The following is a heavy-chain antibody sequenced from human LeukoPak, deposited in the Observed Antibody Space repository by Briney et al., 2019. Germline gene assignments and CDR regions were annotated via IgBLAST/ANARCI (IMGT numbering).Heavy chain of an antibody. CDR2: ISFDGRNK. Sequence: SGGSLRLSCAASEFTFSSYALHWVRQAPGKGLEWVAVISFDGRNKYYADSVKGRFTISRDNSKNTVYLQMNSLRGEDTAVYFCARGWVVATGGFDMWGQGTMVTVSS. D-gene: IGHD2-8*02. CDR3: ARGWVVATGGFDM. CDR1: EFTFSSYA. J-gene: IGHJ3*02. V-gene: IGHV3-30*14.